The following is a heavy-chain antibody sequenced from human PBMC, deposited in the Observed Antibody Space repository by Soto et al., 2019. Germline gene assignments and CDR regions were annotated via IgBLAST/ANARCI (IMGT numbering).Heavy chain of an antibody. J-gene: IGHJ4*02. CDR1: GFTFSSYG. CDR3: ATSPYDYMWESHRSSLDY. V-gene: IGHV3-33*01. D-gene: IGHD3-16*02. Sequence: QVQLVESGGGVVQPGRSLRLSCAASGFTFSSYGMHWVRQAPGKGLEGVAVIWYDGSNKYYADSVKGRFTSSRDYSKTTLYLKMNSLRAEDTAVYYCATSPYDYMWESHRSSLDYWGQGKLVNVSS. CDR2: IWYDGSNK.